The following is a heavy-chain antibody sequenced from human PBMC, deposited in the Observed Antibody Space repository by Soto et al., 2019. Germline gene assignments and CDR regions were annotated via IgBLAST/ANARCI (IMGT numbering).Heavy chain of an antibody. V-gene: IGHV3-74*01. CDR1: GFTFSSYW. Sequence: GGSLRLSCAASGFTFSSYWMHWVRQAPGKGLVWVSRINSDGSSTSYADSVKGRFTISRDNAKNTLYLQMNSLRAEDTAVYYCARVGYDSSGYYGDYYYGMDVWGQGTTVTVSS. J-gene: IGHJ6*02. CDR2: INSDGSST. D-gene: IGHD3-22*01. CDR3: ARVGYDSSGYYGDYYYGMDV.